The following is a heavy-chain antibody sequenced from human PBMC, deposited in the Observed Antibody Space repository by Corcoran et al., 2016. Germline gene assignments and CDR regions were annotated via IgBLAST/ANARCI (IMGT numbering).Heavy chain of an antibody. CDR3: ICWVVSAGY. D-gene: IGHD2-21*01. J-gene: IGHJ4*02. V-gene: IGHV3-73*02. CDR2: IGSKGDSYAS. Sequence: EVQVVESGGGLVQPGGSLNLSCAASGFTFSDSIIYWVRQASGKGLEWVGHIGSKGDSYASAYAATVKGRLAISRDDSKNTASLQMNSLTTEYTALYYCICWVVSAGYWGEGTLVIVSS. CDR1: GFTFSDSI.